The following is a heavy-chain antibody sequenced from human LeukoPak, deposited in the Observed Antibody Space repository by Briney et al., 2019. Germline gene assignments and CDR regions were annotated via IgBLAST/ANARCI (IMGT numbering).Heavy chain of an antibody. CDR1: GGSLTSSNQY. CDR2: IYYSGRT. CDR3: ARPDQRGYSYYYSAFDI. Sequence: PSETLSLTCSVVGGSLTSSNQYCRWIRQPPGKVLEWIGSIYYSGRTYYNPSLKSRATISVDTSKNQFSLKLSSVTAADTAAYYCARPDQRGYSYYYSAFDIWGQGTMVTVSS. V-gene: IGHV4-39*01. J-gene: IGHJ3*02. D-gene: IGHD5-18*01.